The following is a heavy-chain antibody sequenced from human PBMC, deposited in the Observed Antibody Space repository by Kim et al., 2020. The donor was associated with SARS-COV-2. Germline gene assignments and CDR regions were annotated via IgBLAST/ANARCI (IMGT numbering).Heavy chain of an antibody. V-gene: IGHV4-34*01. Sequence: SETLSLICAVYGGSFSGYYWSWIRQPPGKGLEWIGEINHSGSTNYNPSLKSRVTISVDTSKNQFSLKLSSVTAADTAVYYCARVQYDFWSGSPDYWGQGTLVTVSS. CDR2: INHSGST. D-gene: IGHD3-3*01. CDR3: ARVQYDFWSGSPDY. CDR1: GGSFSGYY. J-gene: IGHJ4*02.